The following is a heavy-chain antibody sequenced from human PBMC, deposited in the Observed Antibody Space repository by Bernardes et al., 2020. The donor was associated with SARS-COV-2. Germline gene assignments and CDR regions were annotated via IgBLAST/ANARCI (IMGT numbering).Heavy chain of an antibody. CDR3: AKTISPRPPPWYGMDA. V-gene: IGHV3-23*01. J-gene: IGHJ6*02. CDR2: LSDRGLST. D-gene: IGHD6-6*01. CDR1: GFTFSHSA. Sequence: GGSLRLSCPASGFTFSHSAMTRVAQAPGKWLEWVSGLSDRGLSTYSADSVKGRFTIPSDSSKNTLYLQMKSRRDDDTAVYYRAKTISPRPPPWYGMDAWGQGTTVTDSS.